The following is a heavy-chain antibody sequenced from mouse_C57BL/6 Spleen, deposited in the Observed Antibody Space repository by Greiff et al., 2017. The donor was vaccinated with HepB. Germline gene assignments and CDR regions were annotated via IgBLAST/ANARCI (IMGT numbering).Heavy chain of an antibody. Sequence: LVKPGASVKISCKASGYAFSSSWMNWVKQRPGKGLEWIGRIYPGDGDTNYNGKFKGKATLTADKSSSTAYMQLSSLTSEDSAVYFCARSPYDYEDYYYAMDYWGQGTSVTVSS. CDR2: IYPGDGDT. CDR3: ARSPYDYEDYYYAMDY. V-gene: IGHV1-82*01. J-gene: IGHJ4*01. CDR1: GYAFSSSW. D-gene: IGHD2-4*01.